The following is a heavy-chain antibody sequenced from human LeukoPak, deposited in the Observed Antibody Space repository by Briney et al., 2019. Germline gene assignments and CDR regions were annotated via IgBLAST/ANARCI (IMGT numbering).Heavy chain of an antibody. CDR2: IKQDASEK. J-gene: IGHJ6*04. CDR1: RFTFSNYW. D-gene: IGHD6-6*01. Sequence: GGYLRLSCAASRFTFSNYWMNWVRQAPGKGLEWVANIKQDASEKYYVDPVRGRFTISRDNAKNSLYLQMDSLRGEDTAVYFCARGVAALRDVWGKGTTVTVSS. CDR3: ARGVAALRDV. V-gene: IGHV3-7*04.